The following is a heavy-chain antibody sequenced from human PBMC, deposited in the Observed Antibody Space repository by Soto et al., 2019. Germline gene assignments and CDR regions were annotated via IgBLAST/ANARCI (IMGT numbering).Heavy chain of an antibody. CDR2: IKQDGSEK. J-gene: IGHJ4*02. CDR3: AVISSGWDFDY. D-gene: IGHD6-19*01. V-gene: IGHV3-7*01. CDR1: GFTFSSYW. Sequence: PGGSLRLSCAASGFTFSSYWMSWVRQAPGKGLEWVANIKQDGSEKYYVDSVKGRFTISRDNAKNSLYLQMNSLRAEDTAVYYCAVISSGWDFDYWGQGTLVNVS.